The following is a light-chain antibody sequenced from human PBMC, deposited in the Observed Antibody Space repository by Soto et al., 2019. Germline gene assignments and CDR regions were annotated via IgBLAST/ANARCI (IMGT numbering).Light chain of an antibody. CDR1: QDVSRS. Sequence: DTQLTQSPSFLSASVGDRVTITCRASQDVSRSLGWYQQKPGKAPSLLISAASTLHSGVPPRFSGSGSGTDFTLTISSLQPEDFATYYCQQLWTYPLTFGGGTKVEI. V-gene: IGKV1-9*01. J-gene: IGKJ4*01. CDR3: QQLWTYPLT. CDR2: AAS.